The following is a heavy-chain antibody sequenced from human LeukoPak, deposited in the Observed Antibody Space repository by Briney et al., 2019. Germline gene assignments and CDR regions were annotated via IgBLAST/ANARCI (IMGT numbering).Heavy chain of an antibody. CDR2: ISSSGSTI. Sequence: GGSLRLSCAASGFTFSSYEMNWVRQAPGKGLEWVSYISSSGSTIYYADSVKGRFTISRDNAKNSLYLHMTRLRAEDTAVYYCARVPPVATSYFDYWGQGTLVTVSS. V-gene: IGHV3-48*03. CDR3: ARVPPVATSYFDY. J-gene: IGHJ4*02. CDR1: GFTFSSYE. D-gene: IGHD5-12*01.